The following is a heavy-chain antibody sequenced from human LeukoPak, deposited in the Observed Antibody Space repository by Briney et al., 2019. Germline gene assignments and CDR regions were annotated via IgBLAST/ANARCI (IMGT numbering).Heavy chain of an antibody. Sequence: ASVKVSCXASGGTFSSYAISWVRLAPGQGLEWMGGIIPIFGTANYAQKFQGRVTITADESTSTAYMELSSLRSEDTAVYYCARDRKRLVVPAAIAIDAFDIWGQGTMVTVSS. V-gene: IGHV1-69*13. CDR3: ARDRKRLVVPAAIAIDAFDI. J-gene: IGHJ3*02. CDR1: GGTFSSYA. CDR2: IIPIFGTA. D-gene: IGHD2-2*02.